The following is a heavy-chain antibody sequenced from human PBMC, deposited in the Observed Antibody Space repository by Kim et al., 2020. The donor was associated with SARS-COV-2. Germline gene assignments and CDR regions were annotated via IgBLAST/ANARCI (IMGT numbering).Heavy chain of an antibody. CDR1: GFTFSNHN. CDR3: VTGFLGNAGGR. CDR2: ISNNGGST. Sequence: GGSLRLSCSASGFTFSNHNLHWVRQAPGKGLEHVSAISNNGGSTYYADSVKGRFTVSRDNSKNTLYVQMSSLRAEDTAVYYCVTGFLGNAGGRWGQGTL. V-gene: IGHV3-64*05. J-gene: IGHJ4*02. D-gene: IGHD3-10*01.